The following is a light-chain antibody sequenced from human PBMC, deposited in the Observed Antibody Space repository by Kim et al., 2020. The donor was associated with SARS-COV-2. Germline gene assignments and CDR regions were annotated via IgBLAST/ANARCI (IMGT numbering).Light chain of an antibody. V-gene: IGKV3-11*01. CDR1: ENMRNG. Sequence: WYPVKRTPLSGRARENMRNGLGWYQPRPGQTPRALIYDASKRAAGIPARFSGSGSGTVFTLTISSLEPEDFGVYYCLQRSTWPLTFGGGTKVDIK. CDR2: DAS. J-gene: IGKJ4*01. CDR3: LQRSTWPLT.